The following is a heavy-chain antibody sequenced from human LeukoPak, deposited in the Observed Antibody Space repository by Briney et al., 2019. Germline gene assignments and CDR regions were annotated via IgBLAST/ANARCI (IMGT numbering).Heavy chain of an antibody. CDR1: GGYISSYY. CDR3: ARDEAVAGIFDY. CDR2: IYYSGSS. Sequence: SETLSLTCTVSGGYISSYYWSWIRQPPGKGLEWIGYIYYSGSSNYNPSLKSRVTISVDTSKNQISLKLSSVTAADTAVYYCARDEAVAGIFDYWGQGTLVTVSS. D-gene: IGHD6-19*01. J-gene: IGHJ4*02. V-gene: IGHV4-59*12.